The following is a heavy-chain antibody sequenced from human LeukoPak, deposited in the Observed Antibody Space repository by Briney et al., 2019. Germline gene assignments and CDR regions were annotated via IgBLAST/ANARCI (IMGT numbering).Heavy chain of an antibody. D-gene: IGHD3-9*01. Sequence: PSGTLSLTCAVSGGSISSSNWWSWVRQPPGKGLEWIGSIYYSGSTYYNPSLKSRVTISVDTSKNQFSLKLSSVTAADTAVYYCASKYDILTDYYPYWGQGTLVTVSS. CDR1: GGSISSSNW. J-gene: IGHJ4*02. V-gene: IGHV4-4*02. CDR2: IYYSGST. CDR3: ASKYDILTDYYPY.